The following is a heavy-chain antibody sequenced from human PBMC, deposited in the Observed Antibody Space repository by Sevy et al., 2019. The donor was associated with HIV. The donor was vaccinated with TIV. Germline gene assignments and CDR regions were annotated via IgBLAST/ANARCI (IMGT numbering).Heavy chain of an antibody. D-gene: IGHD4-17*01. CDR1: GFTFNGYG. Sequence: GGSLRLSCVASGFTFNGYGMNWVRQAPGKGPEWISSISSGSGPIYYADSVKGRFTISRDNAKNSLYLQMNSLRAEDTAVFYCARDKYGDYAFDYWGQGTLVTVSS. CDR3: ARDKYGDYAFDY. J-gene: IGHJ4*02. V-gene: IGHV3-48*01. CDR2: ISSGSGPI.